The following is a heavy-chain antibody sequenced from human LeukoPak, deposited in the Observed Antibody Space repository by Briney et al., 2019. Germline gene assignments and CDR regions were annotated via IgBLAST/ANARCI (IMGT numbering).Heavy chain of an antibody. CDR1: GFTFSSYA. J-gene: IGHJ5*02. V-gene: IGHV3-23*01. CDR3: AKATISYYDSSGEQFDP. Sequence: GGSLRLSCAASGFTFSSYAMSWVRQAPGKGLEWVSAISGSGGSTYYADSVKGRFTISRDNSKNTLYLQMNSLRAEDTAVYYCAKATISYYDSSGEQFDPWGQGALVTVSS. D-gene: IGHD3-22*01. CDR2: ISGSGGST.